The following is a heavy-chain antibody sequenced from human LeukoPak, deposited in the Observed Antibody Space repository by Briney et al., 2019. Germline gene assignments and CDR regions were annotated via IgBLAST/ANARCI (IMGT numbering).Heavy chain of an antibody. D-gene: IGHD3-10*01. Sequence: SETLSLTCTVSGGSISRYYWSWVRRPPGKGLEWIGYIDDSGNTNYNPSLKSQVTISVDKSKNQFSLKLSFVTAADTAMYYCARSDYHNSGSHTVFDAFDIWGQGTRVTVSS. J-gene: IGHJ3*02. CDR2: IDDSGNT. CDR3: ARSDYHNSGSHTVFDAFDI. CDR1: GGSISRYY. V-gene: IGHV4-59*01.